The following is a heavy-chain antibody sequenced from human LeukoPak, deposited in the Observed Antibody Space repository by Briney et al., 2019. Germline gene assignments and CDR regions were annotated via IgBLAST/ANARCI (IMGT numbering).Heavy chain of an antibody. CDR3: ARQADYYDSSGYSPGDY. Sequence: GESLKISCKGSGYSFTSYWIGWVRQMPGKGLEWMGIIYPGDSDTRYSPPFQGQVTISADKSISTAYLQWSSLKASDTAMYYCARQADYYDSSGYSPGDYWGQGTLVTVSS. V-gene: IGHV5-51*01. CDR1: GYSFTSYW. D-gene: IGHD3-22*01. CDR2: IYPGDSDT. J-gene: IGHJ4*02.